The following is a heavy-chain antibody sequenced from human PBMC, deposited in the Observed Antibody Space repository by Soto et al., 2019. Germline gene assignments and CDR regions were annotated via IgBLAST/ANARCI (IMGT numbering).Heavy chain of an antibody. CDR3: ARGDLSTPHIAAAVH. CDR1: GYTFTSYA. J-gene: IGHJ4*02. D-gene: IGHD6-13*01. Sequence: GASVEVSCKASGYTFTSYAMHWVRQAPGQRLEWMGWINAGNGNTKYSQKFQGRVTITRDTSASTAYMELSSLRSEDTAVYYCARGDLSTPHIAAAVHWGQGTLVTVSS. V-gene: IGHV1-3*01. CDR2: INAGNGNT.